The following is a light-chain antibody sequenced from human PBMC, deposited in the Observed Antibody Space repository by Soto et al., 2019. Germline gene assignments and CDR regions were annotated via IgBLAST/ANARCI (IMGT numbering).Light chain of an antibody. CDR3: QQDGSSPPYT. J-gene: IGKJ2*01. CDR1: QSVSSSY. CDR2: GAS. Sequence: EIVLTQSPGTLSLSPGERATLSCRASQSVSSSYLAWYQKKPGQAPRLLIYGASSRASGIPDSFSGSGSGTDFTLTISRLEPEDFAVYYCQQDGSSPPYTFGQGTKLEIK. V-gene: IGKV3-20*01.